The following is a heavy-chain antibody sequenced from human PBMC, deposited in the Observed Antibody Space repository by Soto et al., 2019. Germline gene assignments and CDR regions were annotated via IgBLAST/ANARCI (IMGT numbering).Heavy chain of an antibody. D-gene: IGHD2-15*01. J-gene: IGHJ4*02. CDR2: ISGSGGST. CDR1: GFAFSSYA. CDR3: AKDLGYCSGGSCYSSSYFDY. V-gene: IGHV3-23*01. Sequence: GGSLRLSCAASGFAFSSYAMSWVRQAPGKGLEWVSAISGSGGSTYYADSVKGRFTISRDNSKNTLYLQMNSLRAEDTAVYYCAKDLGYCSGGSCYSSSYFDYWGQGTLVTVSS.